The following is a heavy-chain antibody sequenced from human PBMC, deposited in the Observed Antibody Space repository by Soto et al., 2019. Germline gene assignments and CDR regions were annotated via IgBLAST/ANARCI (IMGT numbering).Heavy chain of an antibody. CDR1: GLTFSSYA. D-gene: IGHD6-19*01. Sequence: EVQLLESGGGLVQAGGSVRLSCTASGLTFSSYAMSWVRQAPGKGLEWVSVSGSGGSTYYADSVKGRFTISRDNSKNTLYLQMNSLRAEDTAVYYCASRTSGWYFDYWGQGTLVTVSS. CDR2: SGSGGST. CDR3: ASRTSGWYFDY. J-gene: IGHJ4*02. V-gene: IGHV3-23*01.